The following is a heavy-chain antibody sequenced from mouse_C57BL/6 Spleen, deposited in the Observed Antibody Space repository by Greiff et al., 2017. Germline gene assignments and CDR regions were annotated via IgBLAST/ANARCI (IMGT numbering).Heavy chain of an antibody. CDR1: GYTFTSYW. D-gene: IGHD1-1*01. J-gene: IGHJ2*01. CDR3: ASGGHYYGSSFGY. Sequence: QVQLKQPGAELVRPGSSVKLSCKASGYTFTSYWLHWVKQRPIQGLEWIGNIDPSDSETQYNQKFKDNATLTVDKSSSTAYLQLSSLTSEDSAVYYCASGGHYYGSSFGYWGQGTTLTVSS. CDR2: IDPSDSET. V-gene: IGHV1-52*01.